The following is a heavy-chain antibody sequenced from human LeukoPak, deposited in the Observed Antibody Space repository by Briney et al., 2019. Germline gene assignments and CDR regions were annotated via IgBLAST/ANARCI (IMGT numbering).Heavy chain of an antibody. V-gene: IGHV3-21*01. CDR1: GFTFSSYS. Sequence: GGSLRLSCAASGFTFSSYSMNWVRQAPGKGLEWVSSISSSTSYIYYADSVKGRFTISRDNAKNSLYLQMNSLRDEDTAVYYCAKDGWGSFDYWGQGTLVTVSS. J-gene: IGHJ4*02. CDR3: AKDGWGSFDY. CDR2: ISSSTSYI. D-gene: IGHD3-16*01.